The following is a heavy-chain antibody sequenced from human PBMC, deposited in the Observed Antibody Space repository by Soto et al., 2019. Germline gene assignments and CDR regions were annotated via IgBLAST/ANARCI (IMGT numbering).Heavy chain of an antibody. D-gene: IGHD6-19*01. CDR2: INPNSGGT. V-gene: IGHV1-2*04. CDR3: EREYRSGRRFDY. J-gene: IGHJ4*02. Sequence: RDSVKVSCKASGYTFTGYYMHWVRQAPGQGLEWMGWINPNSGGTNYAQKFQGWVTMTRDTSISTAYMELSRLRSDDTAVYYCEREYRSGRRFDYWGQGFLVTVSS. CDR1: GYTFTGYY.